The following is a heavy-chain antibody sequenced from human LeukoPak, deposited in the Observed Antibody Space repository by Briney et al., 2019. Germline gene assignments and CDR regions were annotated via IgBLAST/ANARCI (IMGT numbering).Heavy chain of an antibody. V-gene: IGHV1-18*01. CDR2: ISAYNGNT. D-gene: IGHD2-15*01. CDR1: GYTFTSYG. Sequence: GASVKVSCKASGYTFTSYGISWVRQAPGQGLEWMGWISAYNGNTNYAQKLQGRVTMTTDTSTSTAYMELRSLRSDDTAVYYCARDNHHTPEYCSGGSCYSYYYYYMDVWGKGTTVTVSS. CDR3: ARDNHHTPEYCSGGSCYSYYYYYMDV. J-gene: IGHJ6*03.